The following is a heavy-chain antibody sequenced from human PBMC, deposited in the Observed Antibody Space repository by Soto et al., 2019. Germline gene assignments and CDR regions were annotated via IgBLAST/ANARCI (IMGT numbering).Heavy chain of an antibody. D-gene: IGHD6-6*01. CDR2: IYYSGST. Sequence: QVQLQESGPGLVKPSETLSLTCTVSGGSISSYYWSWIRQPPGKGLEWIGYIYYSGSTNYNPSLTSRVTISVDTSKNQFSLKLSSVTAADTAVYYCARDRRIAARPVSWFDPWGQGTLVTVSS. J-gene: IGHJ5*02. CDR3: ARDRRIAARPVSWFDP. V-gene: IGHV4-59*01. CDR1: GGSISSYY.